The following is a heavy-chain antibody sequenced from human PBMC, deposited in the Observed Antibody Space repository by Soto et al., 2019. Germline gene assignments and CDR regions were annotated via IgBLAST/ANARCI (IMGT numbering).Heavy chain of an antibody. Sequence: EVQLVESGGGLVKPGGSLRLSCAASGFTFSTYTMSWVRQAPGQGLEWVSSITSGSDYIYYADSLRGRFTISRDNAKNSLYLQMHSLRAEDTAFYYCARVDGYTYPNDYWGQGTLVTVPS. CDR3: ARVDGYTYPNDY. CDR2: ITSGSDYI. V-gene: IGHV3-21*02. J-gene: IGHJ4*02. CDR1: GFTFSTYT. D-gene: IGHD5-12*01.